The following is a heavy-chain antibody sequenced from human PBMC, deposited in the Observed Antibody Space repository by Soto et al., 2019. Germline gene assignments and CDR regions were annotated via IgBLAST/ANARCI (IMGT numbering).Heavy chain of an antibody. D-gene: IGHD6-19*01. Sequence: ASVKVSCEASGYTFTSYDINWVRQATGQGLEWMGWMNPNSGNTGYAQKFQGRVTMTRNTSISTAYMELSSLRSEDTAVYYCARGRWAVADYYYYYGMDVWGQGTTVTVSS. CDR1: GYTFTSYD. V-gene: IGHV1-8*01. CDR3: ARGRWAVADYYYYYGMDV. CDR2: MNPNSGNT. J-gene: IGHJ6*02.